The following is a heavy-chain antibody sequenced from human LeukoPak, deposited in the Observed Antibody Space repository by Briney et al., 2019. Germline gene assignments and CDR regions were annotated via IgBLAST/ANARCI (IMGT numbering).Heavy chain of an antibody. J-gene: IGHJ4*02. CDR1: GFAFSSYS. CDR3: ARDPVAPSRFDY. Sequence: GGSLRPSCAASGFAFSSYSMNWVRQAPGKGLEWVSYISSSASTIYYADSVRGRFTISRDNAKNSLYLQMNSLRDEDTAVYYCARDPVAPSRFDYWGQGTLVSVSS. CDR2: ISSSASTI. D-gene: IGHD6-19*01. V-gene: IGHV3-48*02.